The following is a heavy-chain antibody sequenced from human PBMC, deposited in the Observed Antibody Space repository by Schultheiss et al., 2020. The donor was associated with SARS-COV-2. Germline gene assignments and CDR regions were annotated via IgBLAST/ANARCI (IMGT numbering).Heavy chain of an antibody. J-gene: IGHJ4*02. Sequence: ASVKVSCKASGYTFTSYGISWVRQAPGQGLEWMGWISAYNGNTNYAQKLQGRVTMTRDTSTSTAYMELRSLRSDDTAVYYCARPELVGALYYFDYWGQGTLVTVSS. CDR3: ARPELVGALYYFDY. D-gene: IGHD1-26*01. CDR2: ISAYNGNT. CDR1: GYTFTSYG. V-gene: IGHV1-18*04.